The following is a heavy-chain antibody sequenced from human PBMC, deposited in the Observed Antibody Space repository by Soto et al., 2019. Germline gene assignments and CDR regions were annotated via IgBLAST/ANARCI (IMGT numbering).Heavy chain of an antibody. D-gene: IGHD2-21*02. CDR2: ISSNGGST. CDR1: GFTFSSYA. V-gene: IGHV3-64*01. J-gene: IGHJ3*02. CDR3: ARDGCGGDCYSAYAFDI. Sequence: EVQLVESGGGLVQPGGSLRLSCAASGFTFSSYAMHWVRQAPGKGLEYASAISSNGGSTYYANSVKGRFTISRDNSKNTLYLQMGSLRAEDMAVYYCARDGCGGDCYSAYAFDIWGQGTMVTVSS.